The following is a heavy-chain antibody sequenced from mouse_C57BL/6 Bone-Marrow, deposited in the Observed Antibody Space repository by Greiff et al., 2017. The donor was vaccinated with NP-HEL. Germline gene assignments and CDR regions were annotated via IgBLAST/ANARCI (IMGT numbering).Heavy chain of an antibody. Sequence: EVNVVESGGGLVQSGRSLRLSCATSGFTFSDFYMEWVRQAPGKGLEWIAASRNKANDYTTEYSASVKGRFIVSRDTSQSILYLQMNALRAEDTAIYYCARDARSPHYYAMDYWGQGTSVTVSS. J-gene: IGHJ4*01. CDR2: SRNKANDYTT. CDR3: ARDARSPHYYAMDY. V-gene: IGHV7-1*01. CDR1: GFTFSDFY.